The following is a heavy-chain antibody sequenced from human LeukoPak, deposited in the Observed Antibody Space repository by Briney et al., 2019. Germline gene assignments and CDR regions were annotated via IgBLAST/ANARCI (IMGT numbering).Heavy chain of an antibody. CDR2: IIPMLDIT. Sequence: SVKVSCKASGGTFGSHAMSWVRQAPGQGLEWMGGIIPMLDITNYAQKFQGRVTISADKSTGTAYMQLSSLRSEDTAVYYCAILSDGAYCGGDCFYLDYWGQGTPVTVSS. CDR1: GGTFGSHA. CDR3: AILSDGAYCGGDCFYLDY. D-gene: IGHD2-21*02. J-gene: IGHJ4*02. V-gene: IGHV1-69*04.